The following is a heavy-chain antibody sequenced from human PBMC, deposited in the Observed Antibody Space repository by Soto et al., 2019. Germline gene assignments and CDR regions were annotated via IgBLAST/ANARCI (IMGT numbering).Heavy chain of an antibody. CDR3: ASIAVAGDYGMDV. Sequence: GGSLRVSCAASGFTFSSYVMHWVRQSPGKGLEWVAVISYDGSNKYYADSVKGRFTISRDNSKNTLYLQMNSLRAEDTAVYYCASIAVAGDYGMDVWGQGTTVTVSS. D-gene: IGHD6-19*01. CDR1: GFTFSSYV. J-gene: IGHJ6*02. CDR2: ISYDGSNK. V-gene: IGHV3-30*03.